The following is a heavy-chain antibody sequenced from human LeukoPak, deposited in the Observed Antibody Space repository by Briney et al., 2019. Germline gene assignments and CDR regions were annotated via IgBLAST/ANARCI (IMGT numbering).Heavy chain of an antibody. V-gene: IGHV3-30*02. D-gene: IGHD2-2*01. CDR2: IRYDGSNK. CDR1: GFTFSSYG. CDR3: AKVSGYCSSTSCWPPAFDY. Sequence: PGGSLRLSCAASGFTFSSYGMHWVRQAPGKGLEWVAFIRYDGSNKYYADSVKGRFTISRDNSKNTLYLQMNSLRAEDTAVYYCAKVSGYCSSTSCWPPAFDYWGQGTLVTVSS. J-gene: IGHJ4*02.